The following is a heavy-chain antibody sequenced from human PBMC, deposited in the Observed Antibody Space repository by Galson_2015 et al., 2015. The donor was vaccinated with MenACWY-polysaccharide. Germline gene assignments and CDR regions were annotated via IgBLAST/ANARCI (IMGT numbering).Heavy chain of an antibody. Sequence: SLRLSCAASGFTFSDYYMSWIRQAPGKGLEWIAYISTSAITIYYADSVKGRFTISRDDAKNSLYLQMNTLRAEDTAVYYCARHYCGGGTCYAYYYGMDVWGQGTMVSVSS. V-gene: IGHV3-11*01. D-gene: IGHD2-15*01. CDR1: GFTFSDYY. J-gene: IGHJ6*02. CDR3: ARHYCGGGTCYAYYYGMDV. CDR2: ISTSAITI.